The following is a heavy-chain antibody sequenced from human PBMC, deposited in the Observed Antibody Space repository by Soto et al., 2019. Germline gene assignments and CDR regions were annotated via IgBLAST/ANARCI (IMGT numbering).Heavy chain of an antibody. D-gene: IGHD5-12*01. J-gene: IGHJ6*03. V-gene: IGHV3-9*01. CDR1: GFTFDDYA. CDR3: AKDSGRGYDLGIEYYYYYYMDV. Sequence: GGSLRLSCAASGFTFDDYAMHWVRQAPGKGMEWVSNISWNGGSIGYADSVKGRFTISRDNAKNSLYLQMNSLRAEDTALYYCAKDSGRGYDLGIEYYYYYYMDVWGKGTTVTVSS. CDR2: ISWNGGSI.